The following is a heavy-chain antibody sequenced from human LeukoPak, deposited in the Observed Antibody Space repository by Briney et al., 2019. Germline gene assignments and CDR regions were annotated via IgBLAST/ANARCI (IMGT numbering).Heavy chain of an antibody. CDR3: ARVSGGLDAFHI. J-gene: IGHJ3*02. D-gene: IGHD2-15*01. CDR2: IKQDGSEK. CDR1: GFTFSNSW. Sequence: GGSLRLSCAASGFTFSNSWMSWVRQAPGKGLEWVANIKQDGSEKYYVDSVKGRFTISRDNAKNSLYLQMNSLRAEDTAVYYCARVSGGLDAFHISGQGTMVTVSS. V-gene: IGHV3-7*01.